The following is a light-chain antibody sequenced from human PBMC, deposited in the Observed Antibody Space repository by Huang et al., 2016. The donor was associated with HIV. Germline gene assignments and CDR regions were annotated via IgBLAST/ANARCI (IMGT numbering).Light chain of an antibody. Sequence: IQLTQSPSSLSASIGDRGTITCRASQDISNYLAWYQQKPGKAPKLLIYTAATLQRDVPSRVSGNGSGTDFTLSISSLQPEDSATYYCQHLNDTFTFGPGTKVDIK. CDR2: TAA. CDR1: QDISNY. V-gene: IGKV1-9*01. CDR3: QHLNDTFT. J-gene: IGKJ3*01.